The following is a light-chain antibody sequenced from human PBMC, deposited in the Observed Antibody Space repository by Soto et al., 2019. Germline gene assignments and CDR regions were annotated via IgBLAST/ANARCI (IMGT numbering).Light chain of an antibody. CDR3: QQYYTTPQT. CDR1: QSLLYGGNDRNY. V-gene: IGKV4-1*01. CDR2: WAS. Sequence: DIVMTQSADSLSVSLGERATIDFKSSQSLLYGGNDRNYLAWYQHKPGQSPKLIMYWASTREAGVPDRFSGSGSGTHFTLTISSLQAEDVAVYYCQQYYTTPQTFGQGTKVDI. J-gene: IGKJ2*01.